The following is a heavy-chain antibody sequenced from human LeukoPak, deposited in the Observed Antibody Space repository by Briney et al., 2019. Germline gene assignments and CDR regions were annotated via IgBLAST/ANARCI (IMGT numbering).Heavy chain of an antibody. V-gene: IGHV3-15*01. J-gene: IGHJ5*02. CDR1: GFPFSSYW. CDR3: TTDIGDYEILTGYNWFDP. CDR2: IKSKTDGGTT. Sequence: GGSLRLSCVASGFPFSSYWMTWVRQAPGKGLEWVGRIKSKTDGGTTDYAAPVKGRFTISRDDSKNTLYLKMNSQKTEDTAVYYCTTDIGDYEILTGYNWFDPWGQGTLVTVSS. D-gene: IGHD3-9*01.